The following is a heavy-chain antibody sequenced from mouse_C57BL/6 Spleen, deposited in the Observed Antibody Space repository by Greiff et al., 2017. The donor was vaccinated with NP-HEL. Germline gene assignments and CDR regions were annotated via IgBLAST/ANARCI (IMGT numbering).Heavy chain of an antibody. CDR3: ARTSSGYVGYFDY. V-gene: IGHV1-7*01. Sequence: QVQLQQSGAELAKPGASVKLSCKASGYTFTSYWMHWVKQRPGQGLEWIGYINPSSGYTKYNQKFKDKATLTADKSSSTAYMQLSSLTYEDSAVYYCARTSSGYVGYFDYWGQGTTLTVSS. J-gene: IGHJ2*01. CDR2: INPSSGYT. CDR1: GYTFTSYW. D-gene: IGHD3-2*02.